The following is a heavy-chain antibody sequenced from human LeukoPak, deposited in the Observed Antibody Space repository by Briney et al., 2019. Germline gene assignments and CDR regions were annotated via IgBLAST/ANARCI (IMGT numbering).Heavy chain of an antibody. J-gene: IGHJ4*02. D-gene: IGHD4-23*01. V-gene: IGHV4-39*01. CDR1: GGSISSSSYY. CDR2: IYYSGST. Sequence: SETLSLTCTVSGGSISSSSYYWGWIRQPPGKGLEWIGSIYYSGSTYYNPSLKSRVTISVDTSKNQFSLKLSSVTAADAAVYYCARPHYGGNSGLFDYWGQGTLVTVSS. CDR3: ARPHYGGNSGLFDY.